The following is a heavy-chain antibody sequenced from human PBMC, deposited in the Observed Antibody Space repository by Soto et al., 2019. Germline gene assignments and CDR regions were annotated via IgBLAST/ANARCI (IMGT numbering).Heavy chain of an antibody. CDR1: GFSLSTSGVG. J-gene: IGHJ1*01. CDR3: AHTNYDILTGYYPRIYFHH. D-gene: IGHD3-9*01. V-gene: IGHV2-5*02. CDR2: IYWDDNK. Sequence: SGPTLVNPTQTLTLTCTFSGFSLSTSGVGVGWIRQPPEKALEWLALIYWDDNKRYSPSLKSRLTITKDTSKSQVVLTMTNMDPVDTGTYYCAHTNYDILTGYYPRIYFHHWGQGTLVTVSS.